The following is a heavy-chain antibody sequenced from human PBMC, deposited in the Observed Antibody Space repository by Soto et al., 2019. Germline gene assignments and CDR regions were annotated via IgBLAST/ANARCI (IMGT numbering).Heavy chain of an antibody. Sequence: VSLRLSCVASGFTFSNYNMNWVRQAPWKGLEWVSHISGSSIYIHYADSVRGRFTISRDNAKNSVYLQMDSLRVEDTAVYYCAREGALKPFSSWGQGALVTVS. V-gene: IGHV3-21*01. J-gene: IGHJ5*02. CDR1: GFTFSNYN. CDR2: ISGSSIYI. CDR3: AREGALKPFSS.